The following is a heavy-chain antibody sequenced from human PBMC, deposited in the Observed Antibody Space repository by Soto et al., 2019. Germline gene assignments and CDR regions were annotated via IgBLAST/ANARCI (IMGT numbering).Heavy chain of an antibody. Sequence: SETLSLTCAVSGGSISSGDSYCSWIRQPPGKGLEWIGYIYYSGSTYYNPSLKSLVTIPVDTSNNQSSLKQFSVMAAYTAVYYCATVWGNYYHSSGYYYVAWFGPWGQRTLVTASS. D-gene: IGHD3-22*01. CDR3: ATVWGNYYHSSGYYYVAWFGP. V-gene: IGHV4-30-4*01. CDR1: GGSISSGDSY. J-gene: IGHJ5*02. CDR2: IYYSGST.